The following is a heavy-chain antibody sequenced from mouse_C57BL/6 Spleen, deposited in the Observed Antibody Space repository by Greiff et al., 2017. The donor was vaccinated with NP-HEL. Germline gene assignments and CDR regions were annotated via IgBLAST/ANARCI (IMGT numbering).Heavy chain of an antibody. CDR3: ASPIYYGSSYWYFDV. V-gene: IGHV1-22*01. J-gene: IGHJ1*03. CDR2: INPNNGGT. Sequence: VQLKQSGPELVKPGASVKMSCKASGYTFTDYNMHWVKQSHGKSLEWIGYINPNNGGTSYNQKFKGKATLTVNKSSSTAYMELRSLTSEDSAVYYCASPIYYGSSYWYFDVWGTGTTVTVSS. CDR1: GYTFTDYN. D-gene: IGHD1-1*01.